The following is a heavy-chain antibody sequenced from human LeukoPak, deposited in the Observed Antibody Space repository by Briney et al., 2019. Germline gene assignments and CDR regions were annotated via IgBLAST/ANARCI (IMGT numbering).Heavy chain of an antibody. V-gene: IGHV1-69*05. CDR1: GGTFSSYA. Sequence: SVKVSCKASGGTFSSYAISWVRQAPGQGLEWMGGIIPIFGTANYAQKFQGRVTITTDESTSTAYMELSSLRSEDTAVYYCARDGDTRNWFDPWGQGTLVTVSA. CDR3: ARDGDTRNWFDP. CDR2: IIPIFGTA. D-gene: IGHD2-21*02. J-gene: IGHJ5*02.